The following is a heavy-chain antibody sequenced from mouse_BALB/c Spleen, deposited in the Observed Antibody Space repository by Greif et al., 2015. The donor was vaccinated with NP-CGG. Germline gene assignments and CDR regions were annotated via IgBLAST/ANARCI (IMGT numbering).Heavy chain of an antibody. D-gene: IGHD2-3*01. CDR3: ARGGNDGYSFAY. Sequence: EVHLVESGGGLVQPGGSRKLSCAASGFTFSSFGMHWVRQAPEKGLEWVAYISSGSSTIYYADTVKGRFTISRDNPKNTLFLQMTSLRSEDTAMYYCARGGNDGYSFAYWGQGTLVTVSA. J-gene: IGHJ3*01. CDR1: GFTFSSFG. V-gene: IGHV5-17*02. CDR2: ISSGSSTI.